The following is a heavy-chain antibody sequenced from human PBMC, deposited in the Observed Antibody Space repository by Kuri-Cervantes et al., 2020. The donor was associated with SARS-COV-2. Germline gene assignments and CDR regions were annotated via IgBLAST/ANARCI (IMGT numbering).Heavy chain of an antibody. Sequence: GGSLRLSCAASGFTFSSYAMHWVRQAPGKGLGWVAVISYDGSNKYYADSVKGRFTISRDNSKNTLYLQMNSLRAEDTAVYYCARESPPVGSSYWGDLGDIWGQGTMVTVSS. J-gene: IGHJ3*02. V-gene: IGHV3-30-3*01. CDR1: GFTFSSYA. CDR3: ARESPPVGSSYWGDLGDI. CDR2: ISYDGSNK. D-gene: IGHD6-13*01.